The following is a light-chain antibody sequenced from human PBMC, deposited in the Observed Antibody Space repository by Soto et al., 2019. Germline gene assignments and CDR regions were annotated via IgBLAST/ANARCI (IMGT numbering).Light chain of an antibody. CDR2: DAS. J-gene: IGKJ4*01. Sequence: EFVLTQSPGTLSLSPGERATLSCSASQTVRNNYLAWYQQKPGQAPRLLIYDASSRATGIPDRFSGGGSGTDFTLTISRPEPEDFAVYYCQQFSSYPLTFGGGTKVDNK. CDR3: QQFSSYPLT. CDR1: QTVRNNY. V-gene: IGKV3-20*01.